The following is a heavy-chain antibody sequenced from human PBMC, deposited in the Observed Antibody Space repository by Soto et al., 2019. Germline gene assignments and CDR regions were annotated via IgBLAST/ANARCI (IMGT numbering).Heavy chain of an antibody. CDR3: ATDGGR. Sequence: EVQLVESGGGLVKPGWSLRLSCAASGFTFTDAWMNWVRQAPGKGLEWVGRIKSKTAGGAIDYTTPVEGRVTISRDDSENTLYLQMNSLKTEDTAVYYCATDGGRWGQGTLVTVSS. J-gene: IGHJ4*02. CDR1: GFTFTDAW. CDR2: IKSKTAGGAI. V-gene: IGHV3-15*07.